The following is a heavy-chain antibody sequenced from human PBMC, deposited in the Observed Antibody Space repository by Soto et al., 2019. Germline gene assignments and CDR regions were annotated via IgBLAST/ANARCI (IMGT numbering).Heavy chain of an antibody. J-gene: IGHJ4*02. CDR3: ARLVGVAISP. CDR1: GGTVASSHW. Sequence: PSETLSLTCGVSGGTVASSHWWSWVRQSPGGGLEWIGNVYHTGDTNFNPSLQSRVTIALDTSKSLVSLRLNSVTAADTAVYYCARLVGVAISPWGQGTLVTVSS. D-gene: IGHD2-21*01. V-gene: IGHV4-4*02. CDR2: VYHTGDT.